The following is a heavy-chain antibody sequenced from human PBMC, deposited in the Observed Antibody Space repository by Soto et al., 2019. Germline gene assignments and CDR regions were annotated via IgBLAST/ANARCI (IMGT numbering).Heavy chain of an antibody. D-gene: IGHD2-2*01. CDR1: GFTFSSYE. Sequence: GSLRLSCAASGFTFSSYEMNWVRQAPGKGLEWVSYISSSGSTIYYADSVKGRFTISRDNAKNSLYLQMNSLRAEDTAVYYCARTLYVVVPAAMGGWFDPWGQGTLVTVSS. CDR2: ISSSGSTI. V-gene: IGHV3-48*03. CDR3: ARTLYVVVPAAMGGWFDP. J-gene: IGHJ5*02.